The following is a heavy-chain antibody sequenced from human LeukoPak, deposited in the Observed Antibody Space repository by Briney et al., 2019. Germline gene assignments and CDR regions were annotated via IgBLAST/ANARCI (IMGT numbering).Heavy chain of an antibody. V-gene: IGHV1-2*02. D-gene: IGHD3-22*01. Sequence: GASVKVSCKASGYTFTGYYIHWVRQAPGQGLEWMGWINPNSGGTNYAQKFQGGVTMTRDTSISTAYMELSRLRSDDTAVYYCARVRGDSSGYNYGVDYWGQGTLVTVSS. CDR2: INPNSGGT. CDR1: GYTFTGYY. CDR3: ARVRGDSSGYNYGVDY. J-gene: IGHJ4*02.